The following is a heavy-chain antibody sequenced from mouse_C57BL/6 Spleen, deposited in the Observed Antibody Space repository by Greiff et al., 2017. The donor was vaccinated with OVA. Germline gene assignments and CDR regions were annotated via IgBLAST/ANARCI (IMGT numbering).Heavy chain of an antibody. CDR2: IYPGDGDT. Sequence: QVQLKQSGAELVKPGASVKISCKASGYAFSSYWMNWVKQRPGKGLEWIGQIYPGDGDTNYNGKFKGKATLTADKSSSTAYMQLSSLTSEDSAVYFCARSDYDEALFDYWGQGTTLTVSS. CDR1: GYAFSSYW. V-gene: IGHV1-80*01. J-gene: IGHJ2*01. D-gene: IGHD2-4*01. CDR3: ARSDYDEALFDY.